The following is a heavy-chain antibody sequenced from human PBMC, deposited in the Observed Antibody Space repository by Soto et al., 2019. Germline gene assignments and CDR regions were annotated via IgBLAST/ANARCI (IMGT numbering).Heavy chain of an antibody. CDR1: GVTFSSYA. CDR2: IIPIFVTA. CDR3: ARVVTYSGSYGTFDY. V-gene: IGHV1-69*01. Sequence: QVTLVPSWAEVKQPGSSVKVSCKAYGVTFSSYAISLVRQAPGQGLAWMGGIIPIFVTANYAQKFQGRVTITADESTSTDDMELSSLRSEDTAVYYGARVVTYSGSYGTFDYWGQGTLVTVSS. D-gene: IGHD1-26*01. J-gene: IGHJ4*02.